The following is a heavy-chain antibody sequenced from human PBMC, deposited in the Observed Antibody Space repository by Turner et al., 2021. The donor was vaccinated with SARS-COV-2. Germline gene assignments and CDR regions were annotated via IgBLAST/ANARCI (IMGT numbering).Heavy chain of an antibody. Sequence: EVQLVESGGGLVQPGRSLRLSCAASGFTFDDYVMHWVRQAPGKGLEWVSGISWNSDSIGYAGSVKGRFTISRDNAKNSLYLQMNSLRAEDTALYYCARAVAAEWYLDYWGQGTLVTVSS. J-gene: IGHJ4*02. CDR2: ISWNSDSI. D-gene: IGHD6-19*01. CDR3: ARAVAAEWYLDY. CDR1: GFTFDDYV. V-gene: IGHV3-9*01.